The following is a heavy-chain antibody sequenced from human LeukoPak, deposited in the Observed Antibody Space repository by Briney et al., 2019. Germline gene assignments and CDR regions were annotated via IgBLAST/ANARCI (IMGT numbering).Heavy chain of an antibody. CDR2: INHSGST. J-gene: IGHJ4*02. Sequence: SETLSLTCAVYGGSFSGYYWSWIRQPPGKGLEWSGEINHSGSTNYNPSLKSRVTISVDTSKNQFSLKLSSVTAADTAVYYCARGRRAAAFPPYYFDYWGQGTLVTVSS. CDR1: GGSFSGYY. V-gene: IGHV4-34*01. CDR3: ARGRRAAAFPPYYFDY. D-gene: IGHD6-13*01.